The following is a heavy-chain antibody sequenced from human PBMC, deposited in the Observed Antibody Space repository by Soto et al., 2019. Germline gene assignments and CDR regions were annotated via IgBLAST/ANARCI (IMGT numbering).Heavy chain of an antibody. CDR3: VNDYLRITIFGVVIRPVGGFDY. D-gene: IGHD3-3*01. CDR2: ISSNRGST. Sequence: GGSLRLSCSASGFTFSSYAMHWVRQAPGKGLEYVSAISSNRGSTYYADSVKGRFTISRDNSKNTLYLQMSSLRAEDTAVYYCVNDYLRITIFGVVIRPVGGFDYWGQGTLVTVSS. V-gene: IGHV3-64D*08. J-gene: IGHJ4*02. CDR1: GFTFSSYA.